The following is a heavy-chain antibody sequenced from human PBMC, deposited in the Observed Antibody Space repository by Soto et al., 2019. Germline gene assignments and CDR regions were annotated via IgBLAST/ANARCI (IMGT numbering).Heavy chain of an antibody. V-gene: IGHV3-7*04. CDR1: GFTFSTYW. CDR2: INKDGSEK. J-gene: IGHJ3*02. D-gene: IGHD1-26*01. Sequence: EVQLVESGGGLVQPGGSLRLSCAASGFTFSTYWMSWLRQAPGKGLEWVANINKDGSEKYYVESVKGRFTISRDNAKNSLYLQMNSLRAEDTAVYYCARGVGAIFGAFDIWGQGTMVTVSS. CDR3: ARGVGAIFGAFDI.